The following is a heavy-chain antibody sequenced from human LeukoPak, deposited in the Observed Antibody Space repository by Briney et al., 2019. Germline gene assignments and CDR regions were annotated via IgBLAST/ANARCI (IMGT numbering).Heavy chain of an antibody. D-gene: IGHD2-21*02. V-gene: IGHV1-69*04. Sequence: SVKVSCKASGGTFSSHAISWVRQAPGQGLEWMGRIIPILGIANYAQKFQGRVTITADKSTSTAYMELSSLRSEDTAVYYCARVPGVVTAGWFDPWGQGTLVTVSS. CDR3: ARVPGVVTAGWFDP. CDR2: IIPILGIA. J-gene: IGHJ5*02. CDR1: GGTFSSHA.